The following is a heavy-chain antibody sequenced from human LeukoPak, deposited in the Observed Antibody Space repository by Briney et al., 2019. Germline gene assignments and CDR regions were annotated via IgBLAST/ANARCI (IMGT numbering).Heavy chain of an antibody. Sequence: GGSLRLSCAASGFTFSSYAMHWVRQAPGKGLEWVAVISYDGSNKYYADSVKGRFTISRDNSKNTLYLQMNSLRAEDTAVYYCARYRDGYNYFDYWGQGTLVXVSS. CDR1: GFTFSSYA. D-gene: IGHD5-24*01. V-gene: IGHV3-30*04. CDR3: ARYRDGYNYFDY. J-gene: IGHJ4*02. CDR2: ISYDGSNK.